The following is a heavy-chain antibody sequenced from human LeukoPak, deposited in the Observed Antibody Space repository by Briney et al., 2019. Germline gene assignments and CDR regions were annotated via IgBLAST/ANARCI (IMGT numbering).Heavy chain of an antibody. Sequence: ASVKVSCKASGYTFTGYYMHWVRQAPGQGLEWMGWINPNSGGTNYAQKFQGRVIMTRDTSISTAYMELSRLRSDDTAVYYCARGLLGYSYGPYYFDYWGQGTLVTVSS. J-gene: IGHJ4*02. V-gene: IGHV1-2*02. CDR2: INPNSGGT. CDR3: ARGLLGYSYGPYYFDY. D-gene: IGHD5-18*01. CDR1: GYTFTGYY.